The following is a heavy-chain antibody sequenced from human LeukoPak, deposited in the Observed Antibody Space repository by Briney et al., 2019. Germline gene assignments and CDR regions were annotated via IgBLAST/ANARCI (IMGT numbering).Heavy chain of an antibody. J-gene: IGHJ4*02. CDR3: AKEVLYSGYEPPDY. Sequence: SGRSLRLSCAASGFTFSSYGMHWVRQAPGKGLEWVAVIPYDGSNKYYADSVKGRFTISRDNSKNTLYLQMNSLRAEDTAVYYCAKEVLYSGYEPPDYWGQGTLVTVSS. D-gene: IGHD5-12*01. V-gene: IGHV3-30*18. CDR1: GFTFSSYG. CDR2: IPYDGSNK.